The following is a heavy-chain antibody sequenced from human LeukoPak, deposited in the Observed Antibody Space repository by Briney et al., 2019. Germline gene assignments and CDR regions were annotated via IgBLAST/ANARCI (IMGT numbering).Heavy chain of an antibody. V-gene: IGHV4-38-2*02. CDR2: IYQSGTT. J-gene: IGHJ4*02. CDR3: ARGRRGYRTELDS. D-gene: IGHD3-22*01. CDR1: GDSPASGYY. Sequence: SETLSLTCIVSGDSPASGYYGGWIRQAPGKGLEWIGSIYQSGTTYYNPSLNSRVTISKDTSKNQFSLRLTSVTDADTALYYCARGRRGYRTELDSWGQGTLVTVSS.